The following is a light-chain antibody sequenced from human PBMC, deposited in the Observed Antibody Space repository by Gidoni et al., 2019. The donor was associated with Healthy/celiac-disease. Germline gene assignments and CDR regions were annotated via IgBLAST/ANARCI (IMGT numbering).Light chain of an antibody. CDR3: QQYGSSPPLT. CDR1: QSVSSSY. V-gene: IGKV3-20*01. Sequence: EIVLTPSPGTLSLSPGERATLSCRASQSVSSSYLAWYQQKPGQAPRLLIYGASSRATGIPDRFGGSGSGTDFTLTISRLEPEDFAVYYCQQYGSSPPLTFGGGTKVEIK. CDR2: GAS. J-gene: IGKJ4*01.